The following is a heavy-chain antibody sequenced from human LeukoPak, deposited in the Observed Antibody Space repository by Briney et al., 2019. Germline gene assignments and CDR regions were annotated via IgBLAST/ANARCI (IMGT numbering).Heavy chain of an antibody. CDR3: ARDSRNYYDSSGYYDY. CDR1: GGSISSYY. CDR2: IYYSGST. Sequence: SETLSLTCTVSGGSISSYYWSWIRQPPGQGLEWIGYIYYSGSTNYNPSLKSRVTISVDTSKNQFSLKLSSVTAADTAVYYCARDSRNYYDSSGYYDYWGQGTLVTVSS. V-gene: IGHV4-59*01. J-gene: IGHJ4*02. D-gene: IGHD3-22*01.